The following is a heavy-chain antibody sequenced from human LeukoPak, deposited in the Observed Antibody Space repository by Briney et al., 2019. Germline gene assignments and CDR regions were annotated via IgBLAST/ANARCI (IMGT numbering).Heavy chain of an antibody. Sequence: GTLSLTCAVSGGSISSSNWWSWVRQPPGKGLEWVGNIKQDGSDKNYMDSVKGRFTISRDNTKNSVYLQMSSLRAEDTAVYYCAREVWGPEYWGQGTLVTVSS. V-gene: IGHV3-7*01. D-gene: IGHD1-14*01. CDR1: GGSISSSNW. CDR2: IKQDGSDK. J-gene: IGHJ4*02. CDR3: AREVWGPEY.